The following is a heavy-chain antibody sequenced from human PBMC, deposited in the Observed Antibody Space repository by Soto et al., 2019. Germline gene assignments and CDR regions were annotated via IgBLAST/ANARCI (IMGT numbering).Heavy chain of an antibody. V-gene: IGHV3-23*01. CDR3: AKTVWRTVSDYGTPVGGAFDI. CDR1: GFTFSSYA. D-gene: IGHD4-17*01. CDR2: ISGSGGST. Sequence: PGGSLRLSCAASGFTFSSYAMSWVRQAPGKGLEWVSAISGSGGSTYYADSVKGRFTISRDNSKNTLYLQMNSLRAEDTAVYYCAKTVWRTVSDYGTPVGGAFDIWGQGTMVTVSS. J-gene: IGHJ3*02.